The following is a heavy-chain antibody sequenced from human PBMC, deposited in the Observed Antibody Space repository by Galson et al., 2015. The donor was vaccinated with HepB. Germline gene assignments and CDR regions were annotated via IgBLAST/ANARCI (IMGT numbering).Heavy chain of an antibody. CDR3: ARGGDY. V-gene: IGHV3-30-3*01. Sequence: LRLSCAASGFTFSSYAMHWVRQAPGKGLEWVAVISYDGSNKYYADSVKGRFTISRDNSKNTLYLQMNSLRAEDTAVYYCARGGDYWGQGTLVTVSS. J-gene: IGHJ4*02. CDR1: GFTFSSYA. CDR2: ISYDGSNK.